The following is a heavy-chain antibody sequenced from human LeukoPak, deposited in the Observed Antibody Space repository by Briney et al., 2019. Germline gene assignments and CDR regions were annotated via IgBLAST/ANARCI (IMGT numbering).Heavy chain of an antibody. CDR2: ISAYNGNT. J-gene: IGHJ4*02. V-gene: IGHV1-18*01. CDR1: GYTFASYG. CDR3: ARQVDSTMALPDY. D-gene: IGHD3-10*01. Sequence: ASVKVSCKASGYTFASYGVTWVRQAPGQGLEWMGWISAYNGNTNYARKFQGRVTMTTDTSTSTAYMELRSLRSDDTAVYYCARQVDSTMALPDYWGQGTLVAVSS.